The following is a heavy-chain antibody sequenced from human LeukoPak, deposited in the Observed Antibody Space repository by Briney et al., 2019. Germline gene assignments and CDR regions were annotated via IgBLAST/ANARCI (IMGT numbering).Heavy chain of an antibody. V-gene: IGHV3-53*01. D-gene: IGHD1-20*01. CDR2: IYNGGGT. Sequence: GGSLRLSCAASGFTVSSNYMSWVRQAPGKGLEWVSVIYNGGGTYYADSVKGRFTISRDNSKNTLYLQINSLRAEDTAVYYCWYNWNDGDYWGQGTLVTVSS. J-gene: IGHJ4*02. CDR3: WYNWNDGDY. CDR1: GFTVSSNY.